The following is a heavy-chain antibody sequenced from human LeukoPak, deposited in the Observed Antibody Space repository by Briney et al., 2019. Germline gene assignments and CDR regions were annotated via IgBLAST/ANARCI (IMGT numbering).Heavy chain of an antibody. CDR3: ARDHGGSSSAWPAGY. CDR2: INTISGGT. V-gene: IGHV1-2*02. Sequence: ASVKVSCKASGYTFTDCYMHWVRQAPGQGLEWMGCINTISGGTNYAQKFQGRVTMSGDTSIGTAYMVLSSLRSDDTAVYFCARDHGGSSSAWPAGYWGQGTLVTVSS. D-gene: IGHD6-19*01. CDR1: GYTFTDCY. J-gene: IGHJ4*02.